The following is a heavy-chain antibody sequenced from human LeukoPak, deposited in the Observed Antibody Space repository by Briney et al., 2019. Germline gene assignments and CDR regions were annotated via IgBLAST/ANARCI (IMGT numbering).Heavy chain of an antibody. D-gene: IGHD5-18*01. CDR1: GFTFSDYS. J-gene: IGHJ4*02. CDR3: AKDGVKYTAMAHDFDC. CDR2: ISSTSNYI. Sequence: GGSLRLSCAASGFTFSDYSMNWVRQAPGKGLEWVSYISSTSNYIYYADSVKGRFTISRDNAKSSLYLQMNSLRAEDTAMYYCAKDGVKYTAMAHDFDCWGQGTLVTVSS. V-gene: IGHV3-21*01.